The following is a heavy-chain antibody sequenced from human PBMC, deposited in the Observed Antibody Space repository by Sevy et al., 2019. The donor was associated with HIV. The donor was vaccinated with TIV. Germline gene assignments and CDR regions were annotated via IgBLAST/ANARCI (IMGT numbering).Heavy chain of an antibody. CDR1: GYTFTSYA. CDR3: ARELRFLAGNWFDP. V-gene: IGHV1-3*01. CDR2: INAGNGNT. Sequence: ASVKVSCKASGYTFTSYAMHWVRQAPGQRLEWMGWINAGNGNTKYSQKFQGRVTITRDTSASTAYMELSSLRSEDTAVYYCARELRFLAGNWFDPWGQGTLVTFSS. J-gene: IGHJ5*02. D-gene: IGHD3-3*01.